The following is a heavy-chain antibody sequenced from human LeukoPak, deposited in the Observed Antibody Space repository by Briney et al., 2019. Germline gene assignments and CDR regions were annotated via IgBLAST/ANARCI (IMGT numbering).Heavy chain of an antibody. CDR1: GFTFSSYW. CDR3: ARDPTNPYCSGGSCYSNWFDP. Sequence: PGGSLRLSCAASGFTFSSYWMHWARQAPGKGLVWVSRINSDGSSTSYADSVKGRFTISRDNAKNTLYLQMNSLRAEDTAVYYCARDPTNPYCSGGSCYSNWFDPWGQGTLVTVSS. J-gene: IGHJ5*02. V-gene: IGHV3-74*01. CDR2: INSDGSST. D-gene: IGHD2-15*01.